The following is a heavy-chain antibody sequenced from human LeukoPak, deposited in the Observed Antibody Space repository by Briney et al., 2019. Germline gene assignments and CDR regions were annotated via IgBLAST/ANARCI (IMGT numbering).Heavy chain of an antibody. Sequence: GGSLRLSCAASGFTFTNYALHWVRQAPGKGLEWVAVISYDGTNKYYPDSVKGRFTLSSDNSKTTLTLKMNSLRAEDTALYYGARGFVLGAAKNYFDYWGQGALVTVSS. CDR1: GFTFTNYA. D-gene: IGHD2-21*02. CDR2: ISYDGTNK. J-gene: IGHJ4*02. V-gene: IGHV3-30-3*01. CDR3: ARGFVLGAAKNYFDY.